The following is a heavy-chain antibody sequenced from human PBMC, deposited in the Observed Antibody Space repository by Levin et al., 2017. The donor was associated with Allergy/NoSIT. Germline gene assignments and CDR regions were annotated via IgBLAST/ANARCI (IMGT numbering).Heavy chain of an antibody. V-gene: IGHV3-33*01. CDR1: GFTFSSYG. J-gene: IGHJ6*03. CDR2: IWYDGSNK. Sequence: GGSLRLSCAASGFTFSSYGMHWVRQAPGKGLEWVAVIWYDGSNKYYADSVKGRFTISRDNSKNTLYLQMNSLRAEDTAVYYCARDPLGYCSGGSCCARAYYYYYMDVWGKGTTVTVSS. CDR3: ARDPLGYCSGGSCCARAYYYYYMDV. D-gene: IGHD2-15*01.